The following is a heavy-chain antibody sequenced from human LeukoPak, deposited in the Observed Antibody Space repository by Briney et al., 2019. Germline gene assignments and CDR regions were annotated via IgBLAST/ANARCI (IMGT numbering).Heavy chain of an antibody. D-gene: IGHD3-22*01. J-gene: IGHJ4*02. CDR1: GGSPSSYY. Sequence: SQTLSLTCTVSGGSPSSYYWSWIRQPPGKGLGWIGYIYYSGSTNYNPSLKRRVTISADTSKKQLSLKLSSVTAADTAVYYCARSYYYDSSGYYVDYWGQGTLVTVSS. CDR3: ARSYYYDSSGYYVDY. CDR2: IYYSGST. V-gene: IGHV4-59*01.